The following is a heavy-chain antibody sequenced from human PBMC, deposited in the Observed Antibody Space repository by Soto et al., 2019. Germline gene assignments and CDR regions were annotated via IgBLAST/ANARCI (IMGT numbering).Heavy chain of an antibody. CDR2: INPNSGGT. J-gene: IGHJ6*02. D-gene: IGHD6-19*01. V-gene: IGHV1-2*04. Sequence: ASVKVSCKASGYTFTGYYMHWVRQAPGQGLEWMGWINPNSGGTNYAQKFQGWVTMTRDTSISTAYMELSRLRSDDTAVYYCARDYSSGWYENGNSAGSYYGMDVWGQGTTVTVSS. CDR1: GYTFTGYY. CDR3: ARDYSSGWYENGNSAGSYYGMDV.